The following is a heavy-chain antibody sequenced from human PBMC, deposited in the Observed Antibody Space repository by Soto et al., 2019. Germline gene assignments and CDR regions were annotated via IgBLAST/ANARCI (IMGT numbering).Heavy chain of an antibody. CDR3: AIPEGDPRHFGDYGRSGWGAFDI. Sequence: QVQLQESGPGLVKPSRTLTLTCTVSGGFVDSGGYYWTWIRHLPGKGLEWIGYRRYSGSSYYNPSLESRVTMSFYTSKNICSLKLSSVTAADTAVYYCAIPEGDPRHFGDYGRSGWGAFDIWGQGTMVTVSS. V-gene: IGHV4-31*03. J-gene: IGHJ3*02. CDR2: RRYSGSS. CDR1: GGFVDSGGYY. D-gene: IGHD4-17*01.